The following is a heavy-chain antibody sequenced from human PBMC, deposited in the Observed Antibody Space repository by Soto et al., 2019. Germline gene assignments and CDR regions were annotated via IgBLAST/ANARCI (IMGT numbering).Heavy chain of an antibody. CDR2: IKPYNGNT. D-gene: IGHD3-10*01. CDR3: ARDLDGSGSYYTDY. J-gene: IGHJ4*02. CDR1: GYTFNIYG. Sequence: QVQLVQSGAEVKKPGASVKVSCKASGYTFNIYGINWVRQAPGQGIEWMGWIKPYNGNTKYAQNLQGRVTMTTDTSTSTAYMELRSLRSDDTAVYYCARDLDGSGSYYTDYWGQGTLVTVSS. V-gene: IGHV1-18*01.